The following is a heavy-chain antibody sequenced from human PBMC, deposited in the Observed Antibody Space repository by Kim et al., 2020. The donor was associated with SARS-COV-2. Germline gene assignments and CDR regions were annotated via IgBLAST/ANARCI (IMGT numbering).Heavy chain of an antibody. CDR3: ARKVVAATALTYYYYYGMDV. V-gene: IGHV4-30-4*01. CDR2: IYYSGST. J-gene: IGHJ6*02. D-gene: IGHD2-15*01. CDR1: GGSISSGDYY. Sequence: SETLSLTCTVSGGSISSGDYYWSWIRQPPGKGLEWIGYIYYSGSTYYNPSLKSRVTISVDTSKNQFSLKLSSVTAADTAVYYCARKVVAATALTYYYYYGMDVWGQGTTVTVSS.